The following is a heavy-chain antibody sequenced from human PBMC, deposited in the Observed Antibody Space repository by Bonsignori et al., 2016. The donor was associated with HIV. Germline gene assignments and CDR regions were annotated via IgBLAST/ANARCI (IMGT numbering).Heavy chain of an antibody. CDR2: SGGAGDRT. V-gene: IGHV3-23*01. CDR1: GFTFSSLG. D-gene: IGHD2-8*01. Sequence: GESLKISCVGSGFTFSSLGIHWVRQAPGKGLEWVSISGGAGDRTDYAASVKGRFTTSRDDSKNAVYLQMNSLRVEDTAIYYCASRRNCADGICYGFDYWGQGTLVTVSS. J-gene: IGHJ4*02. CDR3: ASRRNCADGICYGFDY.